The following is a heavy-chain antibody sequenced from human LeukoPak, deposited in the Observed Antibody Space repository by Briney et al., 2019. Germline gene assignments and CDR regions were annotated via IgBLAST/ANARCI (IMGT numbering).Heavy chain of an antibody. CDR2: INNDGSQK. J-gene: IGHJ4*02. CDR1: GFNFGNSW. Sequence: GGSLRLSCIASGFNFGNSWMSWVRQAPGKGLEWVANINNDGSQKYYVDSVKGRFNISRDDAKNSVYLQMNSLRVEDTAIYFCARDTGWGSLDFWGQGTLVTVSS. V-gene: IGHV3-7*01. D-gene: IGHD2-21*01. CDR3: ARDTGWGSLDF.